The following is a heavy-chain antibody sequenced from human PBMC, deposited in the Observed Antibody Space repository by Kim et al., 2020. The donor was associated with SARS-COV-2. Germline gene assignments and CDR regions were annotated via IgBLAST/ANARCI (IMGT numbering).Heavy chain of an antibody. CDR3: ARDIRSAAAGTSYYYGMDV. V-gene: IGHV1-69*13. J-gene: IGHJ6*02. CDR1: GGTFSSYA. CDR2: IIPIFGTA. D-gene: IGHD6-13*01. Sequence: SVKVSCKASGGTFSSYAISWVRQAPGQGLEWMGGIIPIFGTANYAQKFQGRVTITADESTSTAYMELSSLRSEDTAVYYCARDIRSAAAGTSYYYGMDVWGQGTTVTVSS.